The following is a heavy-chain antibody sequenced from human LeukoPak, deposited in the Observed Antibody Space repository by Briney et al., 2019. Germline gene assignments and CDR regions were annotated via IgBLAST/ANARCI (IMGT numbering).Heavy chain of an antibody. V-gene: IGHV4-39*01. Sequence: SETLSLTCTVSGGSISSSSYYRGWIRQPPGKGLEWIGSIYYSGSTYYNPSLKSRVTISVDTSKNQFSLKLSSMTAADTAVYYCARHATTLRFLGSMDVWGKGTTVTVSS. CDR2: IYYSGST. CDR3: ARHATTLRFLGSMDV. J-gene: IGHJ6*04. D-gene: IGHD3-3*01. CDR1: GGSISSSSYY.